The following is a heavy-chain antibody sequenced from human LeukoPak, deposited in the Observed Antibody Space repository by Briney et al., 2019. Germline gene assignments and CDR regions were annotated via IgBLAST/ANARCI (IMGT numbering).Heavy chain of an antibody. V-gene: IGHV3-48*02. CDR1: VFTFSGYG. D-gene: IGHD1-26*01. J-gene: IGHJ3*02. Sequence: GGSLRLSCVVSVFTFSGYGMNGVRQAPGKGLEWVSYINRGSSTIYYADSVKGRFTISRDNAKNSLYLQMNSLRDEDTAVYYCARECRLVGVDDAFDIWGQGTMVTVSS. CDR3: ARECRLVGVDDAFDI. CDR2: INRGSSTI.